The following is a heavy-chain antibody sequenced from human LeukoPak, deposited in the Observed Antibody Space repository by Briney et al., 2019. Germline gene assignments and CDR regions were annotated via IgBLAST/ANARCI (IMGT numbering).Heavy chain of an antibody. V-gene: IGHV3-53*01. J-gene: IGHJ4*02. CDR1: GFTFSHCG. Sequence: PGGSLRLSCAASGFTFSHCGMHWVRQAPGKGLEWVSVIYSGGSTYYADSVKGRFTISRDNSKNTLYLQMNSLRAEDTAVYYCARVGTHFDWLSDTQDYWGQGTLVTVSS. CDR3: ARVGTHFDWLSDTQDY. D-gene: IGHD3-9*01. CDR2: IYSGGST.